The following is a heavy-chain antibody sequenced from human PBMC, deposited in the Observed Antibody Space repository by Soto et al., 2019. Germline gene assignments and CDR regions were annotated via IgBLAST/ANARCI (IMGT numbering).Heavy chain of an antibody. D-gene: IGHD6-13*01. J-gene: IGHJ5*02. CDR3: ATSGIAAGHRWFNR. CDR1: GCTFSSYA. CDR2: IIPIFGTA. Sequence: GASVKVSCKASGCTFSSYAISWVRQAPGQGLEWMGGIIPIFGTANYAQKFQGRVTITADESTSTAYMELSSLRSEDTAVYYCATSGIAAGHRWFNRLGQGTLVIVSS. V-gene: IGHV1-69*13.